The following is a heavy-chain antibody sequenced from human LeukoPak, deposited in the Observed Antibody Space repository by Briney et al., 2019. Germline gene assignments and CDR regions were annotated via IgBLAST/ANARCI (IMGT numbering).Heavy chain of an antibody. Sequence: ASVKISCKASGYTFTSYYMHWVRQAPGQGLEWMGIINPSGGSTSYAQKFQGRVTMTRDTSTSTVYMELSSLRSEDTAVYYCARAWRSGYDFDYWGQGTLVTVSS. J-gene: IGHJ4*02. CDR3: ARAWRSGYDFDY. CDR2: INPSGGST. D-gene: IGHD5-12*01. V-gene: IGHV1-46*01. CDR1: GYTFTSYY.